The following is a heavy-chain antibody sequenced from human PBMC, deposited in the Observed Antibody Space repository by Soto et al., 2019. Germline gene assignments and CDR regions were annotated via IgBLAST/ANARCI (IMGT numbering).Heavy chain of an antibody. CDR1: GYRFTTYW. CDR2: IYPGDSDR. V-gene: IGHV5-51*01. CDR3: ARHYYYGMEV. J-gene: IGHJ6*02. Sequence: GESLKISCKGSGYRFTTYWIGWVRQMPGKGLEWMGTIYPGDSDRRYSPSFQGQVTISVDKSISTAYLQWSSLKASDTAMYYCARHYYYGMEVWGQGTSVTVSS.